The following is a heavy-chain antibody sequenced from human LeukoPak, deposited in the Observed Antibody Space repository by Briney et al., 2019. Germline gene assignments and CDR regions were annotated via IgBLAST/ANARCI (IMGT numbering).Heavy chain of an antibody. V-gene: IGHV3-23*01. D-gene: IGHD2-2*02. CDR1: GFTFSSYA. CDR3: ARAATVVPAAIKYYYYMDV. Sequence: GGSLRLSCAASGFTFSSYAMSWVRQAPGKGLEWVSAISGSGGSTYYADSVKGRFTISRDNSKNTLYLQMNSLRAEDTAVYYCARAATVVPAAIKYYYYMDVWGKGTTVTVSS. CDR2: ISGSGGST. J-gene: IGHJ6*03.